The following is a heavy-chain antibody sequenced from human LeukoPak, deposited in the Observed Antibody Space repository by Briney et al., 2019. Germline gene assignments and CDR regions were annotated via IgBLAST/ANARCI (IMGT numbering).Heavy chain of an antibody. CDR2: SSWNSGII. V-gene: IGHV3-9*01. Sequence: AGESLRLSCAASGCTFDDSAIHWVRQVPGKGLGLVSVSSWNSGIIDYADSVKGRFTISTDNAKNSLYLHMNNLRPDDTAFYYCAKAPAYYSDSSGYLQHWGQGTLVTVSS. CDR1: GCTFDDSA. D-gene: IGHD3-22*01. J-gene: IGHJ1*01. CDR3: AKAPAYYSDSSGYLQH.